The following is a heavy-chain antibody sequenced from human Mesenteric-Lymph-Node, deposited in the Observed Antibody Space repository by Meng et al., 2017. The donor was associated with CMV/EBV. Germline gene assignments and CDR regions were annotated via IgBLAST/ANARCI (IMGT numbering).Heavy chain of an antibody. D-gene: IGHD3-9*01. CDR2: INHSGST. CDR3: ARGSSYDILTGYFDY. Sequence: QVQLHQSGAGLLEPSATLSVTCAVYGGSFSGYYWNWIRQSPEKGLEWIGEINHSGSTTYNPSFTSRIIISVDTSTNQISLNMSSVTAADTAVYYCARGSSYDILTGYFDYWGQGALVTVSS. J-gene: IGHJ4*02. CDR1: GGSFSGYY. V-gene: IGHV4-34*01.